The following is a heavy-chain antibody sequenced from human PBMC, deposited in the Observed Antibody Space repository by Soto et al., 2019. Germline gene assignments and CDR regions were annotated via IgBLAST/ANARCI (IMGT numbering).Heavy chain of an antibody. CDR1: GFTFSTYS. Sequence: PGGSLRLSCAASGFTFSTYSMNWVRQPPGKGLEWVSYISSSSSTIYYADSVKGRFTISRDNAKNSLYLQMNSLRDEDTAVYYCARHQGNAYYYDSSGSQVGSYYYGMDVWGQGTTVTVSS. CDR3: ARHQGNAYYYDSSGSQVGSYYYGMDV. V-gene: IGHV3-48*02. D-gene: IGHD3-22*01. CDR2: ISSSSSTI. J-gene: IGHJ6*02.